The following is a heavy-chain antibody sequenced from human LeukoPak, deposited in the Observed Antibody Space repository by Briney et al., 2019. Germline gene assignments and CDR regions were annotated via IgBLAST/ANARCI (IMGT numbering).Heavy chain of an antibody. D-gene: IGHD1-26*01. J-gene: IGHJ6*02. CDR2: ISSNGSTI. CDR3: ARGGVYRPNYYYYYGMDV. Sequence: YISSNGSTIYYADSVKCRFTISRDNAKTSLYLQMNSLRAEDTAVYYCARGGVYRPNYYYYYGMDVWGQGTTVTVSS. V-gene: IGHV3-48*03.